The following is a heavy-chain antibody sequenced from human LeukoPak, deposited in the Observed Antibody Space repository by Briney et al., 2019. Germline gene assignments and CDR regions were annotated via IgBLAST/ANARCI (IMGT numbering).Heavy chain of an antibody. CDR3: ARHCSGGSCYADY. D-gene: IGHD2-15*01. CDR2: INHSGST. J-gene: IGHJ4*02. Sequence: PSETLSLTCAVYGGSYSGYYWSWIRQPPGKGLEWIGEINHSGSTNYNPSLKSRVTISVDTFKNQFSLKLSSVTAADTAVYYCARHCSGGSCYADYWGQGTLVTVSS. CDR1: GGSYSGYY. V-gene: IGHV4-34*01.